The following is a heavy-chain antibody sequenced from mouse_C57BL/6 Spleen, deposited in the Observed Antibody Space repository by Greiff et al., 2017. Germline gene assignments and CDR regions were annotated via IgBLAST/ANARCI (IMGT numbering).Heavy chain of an antibody. Sequence: QVQLQQSGAELVKPGASVKMSCKASGYTFTSYWITWVKQRPGQGLEWIGDIYPGSGSTNYNEKFKSKATLTVDTSSSTAYMQLSSLTSEDSAVYYCARSNPYDYDEGLAMDYWGQGTSVTVSS. CDR2: IYPGSGST. CDR1: GYTFTSYW. J-gene: IGHJ4*01. V-gene: IGHV1-55*01. CDR3: ARSNPYDYDEGLAMDY. D-gene: IGHD2-4*01.